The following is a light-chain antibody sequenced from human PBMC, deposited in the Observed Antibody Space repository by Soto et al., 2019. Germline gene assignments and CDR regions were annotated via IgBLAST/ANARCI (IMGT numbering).Light chain of an antibody. CDR1: QSISSY. Sequence: DIQMTQAPSSLSASVGDRVTITCRASQSISSYLNWYQQKPGKAPKLLIYAASSLQSGVPSRFSGSGSGTEFTLTITSLQPDDFATYYYQHSYRTRWTFGQGTKVDIK. J-gene: IGKJ1*01. CDR2: AAS. CDR3: QHSYRTRWT. V-gene: IGKV1-39*01.